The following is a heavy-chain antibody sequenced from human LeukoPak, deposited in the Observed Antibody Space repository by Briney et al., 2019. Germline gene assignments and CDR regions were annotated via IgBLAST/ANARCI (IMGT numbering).Heavy chain of an antibody. Sequence: PSETLSLTCAVYGGSFSGYYWSWIRQPPGKGLEWIGGINHSGSTNYNPSLKSRVTISVDTSKNQFSLKLSSVTAADTAVYYCAREVGGYSSSWYGDYFDYWGQGTLVTVSS. CDR3: AREVGGYSSSWYGDYFDY. CDR2: INHSGST. CDR1: GGSFSGYY. V-gene: IGHV4-34*01. D-gene: IGHD6-13*01. J-gene: IGHJ4*02.